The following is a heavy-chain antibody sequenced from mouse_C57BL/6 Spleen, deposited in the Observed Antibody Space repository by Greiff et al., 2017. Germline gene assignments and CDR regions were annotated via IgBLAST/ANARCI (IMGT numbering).Heavy chain of an antibody. CDR2: ISYDGSN. Sequence: DVQLQESGPGLVKPSQSLSLTCSVTGYSITSGYYWNWIRQFPGNKLEWMGYISYDGSNNYNPSLKNRISITRDTSKNQFFLKLNSVTTEDTATYYCASPYWDWFAYWGQGTLVTVSA. CDR3: ASPYWDWFAY. CDR1: GYSITSGYY. J-gene: IGHJ3*01. V-gene: IGHV3-6*01. D-gene: IGHD4-1*01.